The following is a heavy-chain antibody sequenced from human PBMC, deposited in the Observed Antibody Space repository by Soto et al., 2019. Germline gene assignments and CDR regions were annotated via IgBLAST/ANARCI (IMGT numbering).Heavy chain of an antibody. D-gene: IGHD6-13*01. J-gene: IGHJ3*02. CDR1: GGSISSGDYY. V-gene: IGHV4-30-4*01. CDR2: IYYSGST. CDR3: ARDRSRDAFAI. Sequence: PSETLSLTCTVSGGSISSGDYYWSWIRQPPGKGLEWIGYIYYSGSTYYNPSLKSRVTISVDTSKNQFSLKLSSVTAADTAVYYCARDRSRDAFAIWGQGTMVTVSS.